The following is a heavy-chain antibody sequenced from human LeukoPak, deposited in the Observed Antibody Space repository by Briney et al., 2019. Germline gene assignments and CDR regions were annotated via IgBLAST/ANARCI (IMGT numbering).Heavy chain of an antibody. D-gene: IGHD3-22*01. CDR1: GFAFSNYN. CDR3: AGSPPNHYFASSGYYPDY. V-gene: IGHV3-21*01. Sequence: PGGSLRLSCAASGFAFSNYNMNWVRQAPGKGLEWVSSISSSSSYIYYADSVKGRFTISRDNSKNTLSLQMNSLRSEDTAVYYCAGSPPNHYFASSGYYPDYWGQGTLVTVSS. CDR2: ISSSSSYI. J-gene: IGHJ4*02.